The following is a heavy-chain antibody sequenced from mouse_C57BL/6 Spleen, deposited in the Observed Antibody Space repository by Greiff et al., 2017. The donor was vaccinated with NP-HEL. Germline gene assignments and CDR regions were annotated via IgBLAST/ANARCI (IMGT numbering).Heavy chain of an antibody. J-gene: IGHJ3*01. CDR2: IYPGDGAT. Sequence: QVHVKQSGAELVKPGASVKISCKASGYAFSSYWMNWVKQRPGKGLEWIGQIYPGDGATNYNGKFKGKATLTADKSSSTAYMQLSSLTSEDSAVYFCARDYDYGFAYWGQGTLVTVSA. V-gene: IGHV1-80*01. D-gene: IGHD2-4*01. CDR3: ARDYDYGFAY. CDR1: GYAFSSYW.